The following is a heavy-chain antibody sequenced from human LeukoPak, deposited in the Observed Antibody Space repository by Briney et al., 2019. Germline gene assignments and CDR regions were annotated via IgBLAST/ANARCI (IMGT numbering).Heavy chain of an antibody. J-gene: IGHJ6*02. CDR1: GYTFTGYY. CDR3: ARYCSGGSCYQSYYYYYYGMDV. Sequence: ASVKVSCKASGYTFTGYYMHWVRQAPGQGLEWMGWINPNSGGTNYAQKFQGRVTMTRDTSISTAYMELSRLRSDDTAVYYCARYCSGGSCYQSYYYYYYGMDVWGQGTTVTVSS. D-gene: IGHD2-15*01. CDR2: INPNSGGT. V-gene: IGHV1-2*02.